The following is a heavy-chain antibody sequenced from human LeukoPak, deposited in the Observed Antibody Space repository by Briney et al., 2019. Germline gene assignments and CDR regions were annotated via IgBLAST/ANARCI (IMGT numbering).Heavy chain of an antibody. CDR3: AGYYTYGRDY. Sequence: PSETLSLTCGVYGGSFSGYYWNWIRQPPGKGLEWIGEINHSESTNYNPSLKSRVTISVDTSKNQFSLKLTSVTAADTALYYCAGYYTYGRDYWGQGTLVTVSS. CDR1: GGSFSGYY. V-gene: IGHV4-34*01. CDR2: INHSEST. D-gene: IGHD5-18*01. J-gene: IGHJ4*02.